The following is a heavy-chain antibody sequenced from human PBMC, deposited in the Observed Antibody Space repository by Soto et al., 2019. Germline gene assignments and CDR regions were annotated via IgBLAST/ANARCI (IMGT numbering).Heavy chain of an antibody. CDR3: ARGRRLRMGAFDI. D-gene: IGHD4-17*01. CDR1: GGSFSGYY. Sequence: QVQLQQWGAGLLKPSETLSLTCAVYGGSFSGYYWSWIRQPPGKGLEWIGEINHSGSTNYNPSLKRRVTISVDTSKNQFSLKLSSVTAADTAVYYCARGRRLRMGAFDIWGQGTMVTVSS. J-gene: IGHJ3*02. V-gene: IGHV4-34*01. CDR2: INHSGST.